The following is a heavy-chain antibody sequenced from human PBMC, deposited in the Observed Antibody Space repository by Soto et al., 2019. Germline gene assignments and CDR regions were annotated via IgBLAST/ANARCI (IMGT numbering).Heavy chain of an antibody. CDR3: ARTQYCSSTSCYPTNYYYYGMDV. D-gene: IGHD2-2*01. Sequence: GGSLRLSCAASGFTFSSYWMSWVRQAPGKGLEWVANIKQDGSEKYYVDSVKGRFTISRDNAKNSLYLQMNSLRAEDTAVYYCARTQYCSSTSCYPTNYYYYGMDVWGQGTTVTVSS. V-gene: IGHV3-7*03. CDR2: IKQDGSEK. CDR1: GFTFSSYW. J-gene: IGHJ6*02.